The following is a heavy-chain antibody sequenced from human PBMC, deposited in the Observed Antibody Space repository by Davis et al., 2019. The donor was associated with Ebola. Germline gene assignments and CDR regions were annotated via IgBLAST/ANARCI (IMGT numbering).Heavy chain of an antibody. CDR3: AKDLANGRHIFAY. Sequence: AESLSLSCPASGSTFNNYAMAWVRQAPGKWPEWVAFIRGSGDGTYSAYADYVKARCSISRDNSKYMVYLQLNGLRAEDMAIYDCAKDLANGRHIFAYWGKGTLVTVSS. J-gene: IGHJ4*02. V-gene: IGHV3-23*01. CDR1: GSTFNNYA. D-gene: IGHD2-21*01. CDR2: IRGSGDGT.